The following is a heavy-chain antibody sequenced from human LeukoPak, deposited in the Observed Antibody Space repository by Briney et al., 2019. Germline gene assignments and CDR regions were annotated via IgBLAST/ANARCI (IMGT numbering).Heavy chain of an antibody. D-gene: IGHD3-3*01. V-gene: IGHV3-11*01. CDR3: ARTSTIFGVVIHPFDY. CDR2: ISSSGSTI. CDR1: GFTFSDYY. J-gene: IGHJ4*02. Sequence: GGSLRLSCAASGFTFSDYYMSWIRQAPGKGLEWVPYISSSGSTIYYADSVKGRFTISRDNAKNSLYLQMNSLRAEDTAVYYCARTSTIFGVVIHPFDYWGQGTLVTVSS.